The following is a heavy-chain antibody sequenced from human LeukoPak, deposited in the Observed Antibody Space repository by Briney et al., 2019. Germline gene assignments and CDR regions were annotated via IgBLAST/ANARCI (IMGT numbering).Heavy chain of an antibody. CDR3: ARSSIAALSVFDY. V-gene: IGHV4-34*01. Sequence: SETLSLTCAVYGGSFSGYYWSWIRQPPGKGREGMGEINHSGSTNYNPSLKSRVTISVDTSKNQFSLKLSSVTAADTAVYYCARSSIAALSVFDYWGQGTLVTVSS. CDR1: GGSFSGYY. D-gene: IGHD6-6*01. CDR2: INHSGST. J-gene: IGHJ4*02.